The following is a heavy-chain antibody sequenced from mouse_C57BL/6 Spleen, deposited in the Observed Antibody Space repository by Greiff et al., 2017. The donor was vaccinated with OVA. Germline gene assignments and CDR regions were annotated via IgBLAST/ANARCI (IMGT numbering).Heavy chain of an antibody. V-gene: IGHV1-69*01. D-gene: IGHD2-5*01. Sequence: QVQLQQPGAELVMPGASVKLSCKASGYTFTSYWMHWVKQRPGQGLEWIGEIDPSDSYTNYNQKFKGKSTLTVDKSSSTAYMQRSSLTSEDSAVYYCTRYYSNYFFDYWGQGTTLTVSS. CDR1: GYTFTSYW. J-gene: IGHJ2*01. CDR2: IDPSDSYT. CDR3: TRYYSNYFFDY.